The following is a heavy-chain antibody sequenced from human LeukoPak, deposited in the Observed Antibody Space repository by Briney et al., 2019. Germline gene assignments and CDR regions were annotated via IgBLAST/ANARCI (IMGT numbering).Heavy chain of an antibody. CDR3: ARNAASNWFDP. CDR1: GGSISSGDYY. D-gene: IGHD6-25*01. Sequence: PSQTLSLTCTVSGGSISSGDYYWSWIRQPPGKGLEWIGYIYYSGSTYYNPSLKSRVTISVDTSKNQFSLKLCSVTAADTAVYYCARNAASNWFDPWGQGTLVTVSS. V-gene: IGHV4-30-4*01. J-gene: IGHJ5*02. CDR2: IYYSGST.